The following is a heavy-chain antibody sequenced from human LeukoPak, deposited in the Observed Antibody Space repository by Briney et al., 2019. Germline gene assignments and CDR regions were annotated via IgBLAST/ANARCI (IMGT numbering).Heavy chain of an antibody. CDR1: GGSISSYY. Sequence: SETLSLTCTVSGGSISSYYWSWIRQPPGKGLEWIGYIYYSGSTNYNPSLKSRVTISVDTSKNQFSLKLSSGTAADTAVYYCARDRYSYVIHWGQGTLVTVSS. CDR2: IYYSGST. V-gene: IGHV4-59*12. CDR3: ARDRYSYVIH. D-gene: IGHD5-18*01. J-gene: IGHJ4*02.